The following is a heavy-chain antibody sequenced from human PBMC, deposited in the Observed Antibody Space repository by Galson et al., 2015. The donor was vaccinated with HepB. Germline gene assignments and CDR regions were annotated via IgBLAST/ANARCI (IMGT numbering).Heavy chain of an antibody. D-gene: IGHD2-21*02. CDR2: ISWNSGSI. CDR3: ARDREYCGGDCFHDAFDI. V-gene: IGHV3-9*01. Sequence: SLRLSCAASGFTFDDYAMHWVRQAPGKGLEWVSGISWNSGSIGYADSVKGRFTISRDNAKNSLYLQMNSLRAEDTAVYYCARDREYCGGDCFHDAFDIWGQGTMVTVSS. CDR1: GFTFDDYA. J-gene: IGHJ3*02.